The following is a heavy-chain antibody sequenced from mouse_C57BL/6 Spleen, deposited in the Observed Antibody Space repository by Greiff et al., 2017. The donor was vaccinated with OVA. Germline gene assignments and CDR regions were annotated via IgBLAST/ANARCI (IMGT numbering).Heavy chain of an antibody. J-gene: IGHJ4*01. CDR2: INPSNGGT. CDR1: GYTFTSYW. Sequence: QVQLQQPGTELVKPGASVKLSCKASGYTFTSYWMHWVKQRPGQGLEWIGNINPSNGGTNYNEKFKSKATLTVDKSSSTAYMQLSSLTSEDSAVDYCARGPPITTVVATRAMDYWGQGTSVTVSS. D-gene: IGHD1-1*01. CDR3: ARGPPITTVVATRAMDY. V-gene: IGHV1-53*01.